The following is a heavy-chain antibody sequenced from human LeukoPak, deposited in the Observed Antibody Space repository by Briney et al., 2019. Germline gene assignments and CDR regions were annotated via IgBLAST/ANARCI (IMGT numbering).Heavy chain of an antibody. CDR2: ISYDGSNK. CDR1: GFTFSSYA. Sequence: AGGSLRLSCAASGFTFSSYAMHWVRQAPGKGLEWVAVISYDGSNKYYADSVKGRFTIPRDNSKNTLYLQMNSLRAEDTAVYYCASTIVVVVAGPPGIWGQGTTVTVSS. V-gene: IGHV3-30-3*01. D-gene: IGHD2-15*01. J-gene: IGHJ6*02. CDR3: ASTIVVVVAGPPGI.